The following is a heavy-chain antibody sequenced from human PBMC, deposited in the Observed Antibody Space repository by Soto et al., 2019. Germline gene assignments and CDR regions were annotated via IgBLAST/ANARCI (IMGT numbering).Heavy chain of an antibody. CDR3: ARGGGQYSYGPRSHYGMDV. CDR2: IYPSGGT. Sequence: QLQLQESGSGLVKPSQTLSLTCAVSGGSISSGGYSWSWIRQPPGKGLEWIGCIYPSGGTYSTPSLKGPVTISVDRSKNQFSLKLSSVTAADTAVYYCARGGGQYSYGPRSHYGMDVWGHGTTVTVSS. D-gene: IGHD5-18*01. V-gene: IGHV4-30-2*01. J-gene: IGHJ6*02. CDR1: GGSISSGGYS.